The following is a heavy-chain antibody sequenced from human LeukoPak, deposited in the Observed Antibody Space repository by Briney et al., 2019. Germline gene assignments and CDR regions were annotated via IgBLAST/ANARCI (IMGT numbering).Heavy chain of an antibody. J-gene: IGHJ4*02. V-gene: IGHV3-48*03. CDR1: GFTFSSYE. CDR2: ISSSGSTI. Sequence: PGGSLRLSCAASGFTFSSYEMNWVRQAPGKGLEWVSYISSSGSTIYYADSVKGRLTISRDNAKNSLYLQMNSLRAEDTAVYYCARAAIAAAGGIDYWGQGTLVTVS. D-gene: IGHD6-13*01. CDR3: ARAAIAAAGGIDY.